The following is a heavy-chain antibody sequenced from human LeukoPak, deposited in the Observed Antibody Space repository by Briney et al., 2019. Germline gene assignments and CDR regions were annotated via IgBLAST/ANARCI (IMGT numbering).Heavy chain of an antibody. Sequence: GGSLRLSCAASGFTFSSYAMSWVRQAPGKGLEWVSAVVGSGASTYYAAPVKGRFTISRDNSKNTLHLQMNSLRAEDTAIYHCAKVRVVGDYNWFFDLWGRGALVTVSS. D-gene: IGHD4-17*01. CDR1: GFTFSSYA. J-gene: IGHJ2*01. CDR3: AKVRVVGDYNWFFDL. V-gene: IGHV3-23*01. CDR2: VVGSGAST.